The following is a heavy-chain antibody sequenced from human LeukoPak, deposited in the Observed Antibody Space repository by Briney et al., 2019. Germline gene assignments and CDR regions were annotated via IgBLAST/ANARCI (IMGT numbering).Heavy chain of an antibody. V-gene: IGHV4-59*01. CDR3: ASGGSFYYFDY. J-gene: IGHJ4*02. CDR1: GGSISSDY. D-gene: IGHD6-13*01. CDR2: ISDSGST. Sequence: SETLSLTCTVSGGSISSDYWSWIRQPPGKGLEWIGYISDSGSTNYNPSLKSRVTISVDTSKNQFSLKLSSVTAADTAVYYCASGGSFYYFDYWGQGTLVTVSS.